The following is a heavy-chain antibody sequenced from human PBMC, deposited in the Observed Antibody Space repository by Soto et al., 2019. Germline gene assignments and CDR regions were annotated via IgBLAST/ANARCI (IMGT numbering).Heavy chain of an antibody. CDR2: ISYDGSNK. D-gene: IGHD1-26*01. J-gene: IGHJ6*02. CDR3: ARTPRGQWELPYYYYGMDV. Sequence: GESLRPSCATSGFPFSTYAMHWVRQAPAKGLEWVAVISYDGSNKYYADSVKGRFTISRDNSKNTLYLQMNSLRAEDTAVYYCARTPRGQWELPYYYYGMDVWGQGT. CDR1: GFPFSTYA. V-gene: IGHV3-30-3*01.